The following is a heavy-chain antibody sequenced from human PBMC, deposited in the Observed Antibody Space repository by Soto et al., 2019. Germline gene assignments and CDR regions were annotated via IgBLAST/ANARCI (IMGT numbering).Heavy chain of an antibody. Sequence: EVQLVESGGGLVQPGGSLRLSCAASGFTFSSYWMHWVRQAPGKGLVWVSRINSDGSSTSYADSVKGRFTISRDNAKNRLDLQMNRLRAEDTAVYYCARGGPKKGSGLYDYIWGSEDYYYYMDVWGKGTTVTVSS. J-gene: IGHJ6*03. CDR2: INSDGSST. V-gene: IGHV3-74*01. CDR3: ARGGPKKGSGLYDYIWGSEDYYYYMDV. D-gene: IGHD3-16*01. CDR1: GFTFSSYW.